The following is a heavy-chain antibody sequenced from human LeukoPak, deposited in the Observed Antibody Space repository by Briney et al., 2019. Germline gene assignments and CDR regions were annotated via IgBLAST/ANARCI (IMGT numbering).Heavy chain of an antibody. J-gene: IGHJ3*02. CDR2: ISSSGSTI. V-gene: IGHV3-11*04. CDR1: GFTFSYYY. D-gene: IGHD3-10*01. CDR3: ARGAPLEFGADAFDI. Sequence: KPGGSLRLSCAASGFTFSYYYMSWIRQAPGKWLEWVSYISSSGSTIYYADSVKGRFTISRDNAKNSLYLQMNSLRAEDTAVYYCARGAPLEFGADAFDIWGQGTMGTVSS.